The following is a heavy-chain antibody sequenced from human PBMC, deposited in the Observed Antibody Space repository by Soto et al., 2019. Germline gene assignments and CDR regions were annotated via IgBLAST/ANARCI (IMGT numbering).Heavy chain of an antibody. CDR3: ARDLVLTGYYDY. Sequence: SETLSLTCTVSGVSISSYYWSWIRQPPGKGLEWIGYIYYSGSTKYNPSHKSRVTISIDTSKNQFSLKLSSVTAADTAVYYCARDLVLTGYYDYWGQGTLVTVAS. D-gene: IGHD3-9*01. V-gene: IGHV4-59*01. CDR1: GVSISSYY. J-gene: IGHJ4*02. CDR2: IYYSGST.